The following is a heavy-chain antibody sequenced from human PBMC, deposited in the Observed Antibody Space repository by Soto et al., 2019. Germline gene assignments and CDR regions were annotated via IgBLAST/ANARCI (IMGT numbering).Heavy chain of an antibody. Sequence: QVQLVESGGGVVQPGKSLRLSCAVSGFTFSDYGMHWVRQAPGKGLEWVAAIWYDGSNTYHTESVKGRFTISRDNSKNTLYLQMNSLRVEDTAVYYCARDDTIFGVVLLGVDHWGQGTLVAVSS. CDR1: GFTFSDYG. CDR2: IWYDGSNT. V-gene: IGHV3-33*01. CDR3: ARDDTIFGVVLLGVDH. D-gene: IGHD3-3*01. J-gene: IGHJ5*02.